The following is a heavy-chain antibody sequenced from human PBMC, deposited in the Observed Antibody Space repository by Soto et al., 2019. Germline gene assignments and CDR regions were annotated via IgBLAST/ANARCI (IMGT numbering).Heavy chain of an antibody. J-gene: IGHJ4*02. CDR1: GGSVRSGSYY. CDR3: AGVKVYVKEGQYYYDSSGLYYFDY. D-gene: IGHD3-22*01. Sequence: SETLSLTCTVSGGSVRSGSYYWSWIRQPPGKGLEWIGYIYYSGSTNYNPSLKSRVTISVDTSKNQFSLKLSSVTAADTAVYYCAGVKVYVKEGQYYYDSSGLYYFDYWGQGTLVTVSS. V-gene: IGHV4-61*01. CDR2: IYYSGST.